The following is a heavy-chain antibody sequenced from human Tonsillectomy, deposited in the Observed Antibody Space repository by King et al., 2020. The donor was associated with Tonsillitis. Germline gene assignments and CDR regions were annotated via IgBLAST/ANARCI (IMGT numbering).Heavy chain of an antibody. J-gene: IGHJ4*02. D-gene: IGHD3-10*01. Sequence: VQLVESGGGLVKPGGSLRLSCAASGFTFSNAWMSWVRQAPGKGLEWVGRINSKTDGATTDYAAPVKGRFTISRDDSKNTLYLQMNSLKTEDTAVYYCTTDRYYDFDYWGQGTLVTVP. CDR2: INSKTDGATT. V-gene: IGHV3-15*01. CDR1: GFTFSNAW. CDR3: TTDRYYDFDY.